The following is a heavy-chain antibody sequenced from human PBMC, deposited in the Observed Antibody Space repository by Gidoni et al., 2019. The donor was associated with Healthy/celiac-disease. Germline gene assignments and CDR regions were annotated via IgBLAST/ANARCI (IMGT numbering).Heavy chain of an antibody. CDR1: GYTFTSYG. J-gene: IGHJ6*02. V-gene: IGHV1-18*01. Sequence: QVQLVQSGAEVKKPGASVKVSCKASGYTFTSYGISWVRQAPGQGLEWMGWISAYNGNTNYAQKLQGRVTMTTDTSTSTAYMELRSLRSDDTAVYYCARVCYDYVWGSYLRYYYYGMDVWGQGTTVTVSS. CDR3: ARVCYDYVWGSYLRYYYYGMDV. CDR2: ISAYNGNT. D-gene: IGHD3-16*01.